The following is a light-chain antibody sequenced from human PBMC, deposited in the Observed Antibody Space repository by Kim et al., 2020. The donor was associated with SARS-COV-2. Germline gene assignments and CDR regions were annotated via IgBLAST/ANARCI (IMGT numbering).Light chain of an antibody. J-gene: IGLJ1*01. CDR2: ADT. V-gene: IGLV2-23*01. CDR3: SSYAGSHTYI. Sequence: GQSIATSCTGTSSDIGSYNLVSWYQPHTGGAPKLIIYADTQRPSGVSDRFSGSKSGYTASLTISGLQAEDEANYFCSSYAGSHTYIFGPGTKVTVL. CDR1: SSDIGSYNL.